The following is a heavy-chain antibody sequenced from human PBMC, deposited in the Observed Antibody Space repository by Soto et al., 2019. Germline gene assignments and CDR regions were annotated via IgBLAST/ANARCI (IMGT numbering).Heavy chain of an antibody. CDR3: ARTRRGYSGYDSAFDY. Sequence: SETLSLTCTVSGGSISSGGYYWSWIRQHPGKGLEWIGYIYYSGSTYYNPSLKSRVTISVDTSKNQFSLKLSSVTAADTAVYYCARTRRGYSGYDSAFDYSGQAILVAVSS. V-gene: IGHV4-31*03. CDR2: IYYSGST. CDR1: GGSISSGGYY. D-gene: IGHD5-12*01. J-gene: IGHJ4*02.